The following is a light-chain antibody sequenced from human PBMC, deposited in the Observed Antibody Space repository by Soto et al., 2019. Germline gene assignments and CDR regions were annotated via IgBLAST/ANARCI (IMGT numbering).Light chain of an antibody. CDR2: EVS. V-gene: IGLV2-14*01. CDR3: SSYTSSRHVV. Sequence: QSVLTQPASVSGSPGQSITISCTGTSSDVGGYNYVSWYQQHPGKAPKLMIYEVSNRPSGVSNRFSGSKSGNTASLTISGLQAEDEADYYCSSYTSSRHVVFGGGTKLTVL. CDR1: SSDVGGYNY. J-gene: IGLJ2*01.